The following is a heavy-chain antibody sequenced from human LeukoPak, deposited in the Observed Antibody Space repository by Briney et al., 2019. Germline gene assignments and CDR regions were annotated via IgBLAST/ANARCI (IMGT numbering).Heavy chain of an antibody. V-gene: IGHV1-18*01. CDR3: ARDNPFCSGGSCYTNWFDP. J-gene: IGHJ5*02. CDR1: GYTFTSYG. Sequence: GASVKVSCKASGYTFTSYGISWVRQAPGQGLEWMGWISAYNGNTNYAQKLQGRVTMTTDTSTSTAYMELRSLRSDDTAVYYCARDNPFCSGGSCYTNWFDPWGQGTLVTVSS. D-gene: IGHD2-15*01. CDR2: ISAYNGNT.